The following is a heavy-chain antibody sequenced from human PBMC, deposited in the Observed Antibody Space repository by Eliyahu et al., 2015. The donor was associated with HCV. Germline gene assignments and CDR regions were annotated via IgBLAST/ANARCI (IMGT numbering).Heavy chain of an antibody. CDR2: IWYDGSNK. CDR3: ARVSYYGSGTYMRGELDY. V-gene: IGHV3-33*08. J-gene: IGHJ4*02. CDR1: GFAFSNFG. D-gene: IGHD3-10*01. Sequence: QVQLVESGGGVVQPGRSLRLSCAASGFAFSNFGMHWVRQAPGKGLELVSLIWYDGSNKHYVDSVKGRFTISRDNSKNTLYLEVNSLRDEDTAVYYCARVSYYGSGTYMRGELDYWGQGTLVTVSS.